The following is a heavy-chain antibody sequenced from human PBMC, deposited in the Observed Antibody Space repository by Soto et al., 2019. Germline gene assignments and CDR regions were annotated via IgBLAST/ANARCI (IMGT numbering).Heavy chain of an antibody. J-gene: IGHJ4*02. CDR2: IDNDGNVK. CDR3: ARDLSGAGDY. V-gene: IGHV3-74*01. D-gene: IGHD7-27*01. CDR1: GFNLRTYY. Sequence: EVQMVESGGGLVLPGGSLRLSCAVSGFNLRTYYMHWVRQVPGKGLVWVSSIDNDGNVKNYADSVKGRFTVSRDNAKNTLYLQMSSLRAEDTAVYYCARDLSGAGDYWGQGTLVTVS.